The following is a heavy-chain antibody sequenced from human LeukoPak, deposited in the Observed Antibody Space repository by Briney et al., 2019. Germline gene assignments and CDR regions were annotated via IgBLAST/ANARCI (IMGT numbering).Heavy chain of an antibody. V-gene: IGHV4-39*07. CDR3: ARDVWWGPSGDYYYGMDV. Sequence: SETLSLTCTVSGGSISSNYYWGWIRQPPGKGLEWIGIIYYSGSTYYNPSLKSRVTISVDTSKNQFSLKLNSVTAADTAVYYCARDVWWGPSGDYYYGMDVWGQGTTVTVSS. CDR1: GGSISSNYY. J-gene: IGHJ6*02. D-gene: IGHD2-21*01. CDR2: IYYSGST.